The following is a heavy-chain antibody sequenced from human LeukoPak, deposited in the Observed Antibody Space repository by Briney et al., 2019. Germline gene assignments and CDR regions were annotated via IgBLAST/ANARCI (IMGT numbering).Heavy chain of an antibody. CDR2: INPDSGGT. CDR1: GYTFTAYF. CDR3: ARAYFGYVSGSNFDY. V-gene: IGHV1-2*02. Sequence: ASVKVSFKASGYTFTAYFMHWVRQAPGQGLEWMGWINPDSGGTNYAQKFQGRVTMTRDTSISTAYMELSGLRSDDTAVYYCARAYFGYVSGSNFDYWGQGTLVTVSS. J-gene: IGHJ4*02. D-gene: IGHD3-10*01.